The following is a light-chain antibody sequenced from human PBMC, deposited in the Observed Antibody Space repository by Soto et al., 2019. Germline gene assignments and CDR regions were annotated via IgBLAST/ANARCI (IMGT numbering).Light chain of an antibody. CDR3: SSYTVSSTSVV. Sequence: QSVLTQPASVSGSPGQSITISCTGSSSDVGGYDYVSWYQQHPGTAPQLMIYDVSNRPSGVSNRFSGSKSGNTASLTISGRQAEDEANYYCSSYTVSSTSVVFGGGTKVTVL. J-gene: IGLJ2*01. CDR2: DVS. V-gene: IGLV2-14*01. CDR1: SSDVGGYDY.